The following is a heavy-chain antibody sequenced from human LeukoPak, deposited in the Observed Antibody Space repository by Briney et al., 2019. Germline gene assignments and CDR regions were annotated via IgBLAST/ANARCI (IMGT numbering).Heavy chain of an antibody. CDR2: INPGNGDT. Sequence: ASVKVSCKTSGYSFTSQDMHWVRQAPGQSLEWMGCINPGNGDTKYSQKFQGRVTMTRDTSISTAYMELSRLRSDDTAVYYCAGDWADILTGYYKNFDYWGQGTLVTVSS. CDR3: AGDWADILTGYYKNFDY. J-gene: IGHJ4*02. V-gene: IGHV1-2*02. D-gene: IGHD3-9*01. CDR1: GYSFTSQD.